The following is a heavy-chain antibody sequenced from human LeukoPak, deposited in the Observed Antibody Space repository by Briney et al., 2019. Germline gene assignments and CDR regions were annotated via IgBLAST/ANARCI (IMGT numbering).Heavy chain of an antibody. V-gene: IGHV3-7*01. CDR2: IKPDGSET. CDR1: GFMFSTYW. CDR3: GGFGYEAAIDL. D-gene: IGHD2-15*01. Sequence: GGSLRLSCAASGFMFSTYWMTWVRQAPGKGLEFVANIKPDGSETYYVDSGKGRFTISRDNTKNLVFLQMKSLRGEDAAVYHCGGFGYEAAIDLWGQGTLVTVSS. J-gene: IGHJ4*02.